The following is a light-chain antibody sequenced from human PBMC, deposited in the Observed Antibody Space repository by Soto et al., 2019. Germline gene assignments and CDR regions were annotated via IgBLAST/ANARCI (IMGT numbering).Light chain of an antibody. Sequence: QSALTQPRSVYGSPGQSVTISCNGTNSDVGGYKYVSWYQQYPGKAPKLMIYDVSKRPSGVPDRFSGSKSVNTASLTISGLQAEDEADYFCCSYAGSYSYVFGTGTKLTVL. CDR1: NSDVGGYKY. CDR2: DVS. V-gene: IGLV2-11*01. CDR3: CSYAGSYSYV. J-gene: IGLJ1*01.